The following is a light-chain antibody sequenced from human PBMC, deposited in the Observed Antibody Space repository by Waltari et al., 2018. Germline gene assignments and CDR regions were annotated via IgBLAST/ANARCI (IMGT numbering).Light chain of an antibody. Sequence: QSVLTQPPSVSAAPGQRVTISGSGGRPKLGNTYLSWYRQFPGTAPKLLIYENTERPSGIPGRFSGSKSGTSATLDITGLQAGDEADYYCGTWDSSLSGAVFGGGTHLTVL. V-gene: IGLV1-51*02. J-gene: IGLJ7*01. CDR3: GTWDSSLSGAV. CDR1: RPKLGNTY. CDR2: ENT.